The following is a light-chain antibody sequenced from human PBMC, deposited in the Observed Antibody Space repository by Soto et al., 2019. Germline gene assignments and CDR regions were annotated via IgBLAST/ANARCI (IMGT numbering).Light chain of an antibody. Sequence: AIQMTQSPSSLSASVGDRVTITCWASQGIRNDLGWYQQKPGKAPKLLIYAASSLQSGVPSRFSGSGSGTDFTLTISSLQPEDFATYYCQQSYSTLWTFGQGTKVDIK. J-gene: IGKJ1*01. CDR3: QQSYSTLWT. CDR2: AAS. V-gene: IGKV1-6*01. CDR1: QGIRND.